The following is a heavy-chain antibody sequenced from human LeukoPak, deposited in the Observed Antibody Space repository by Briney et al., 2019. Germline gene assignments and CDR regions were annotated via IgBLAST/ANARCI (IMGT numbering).Heavy chain of an antibody. CDR2: ISSSSSYI. CDR1: GFTFSSYS. Sequence: GGSLRLSCAASGFTFSSYSMNWVRQAPGKGLEWVSSISSSSSYIYYADSVKGRFTISRDNSKNTLYLQMNSLRAEDTAVYYCAKRGIVAVAGTQPGNWFDPWGQGTLVTVSS. CDR3: AKRGIVAVAGTQPGNWFDP. J-gene: IGHJ5*02. D-gene: IGHD6-19*01. V-gene: IGHV3-21*04.